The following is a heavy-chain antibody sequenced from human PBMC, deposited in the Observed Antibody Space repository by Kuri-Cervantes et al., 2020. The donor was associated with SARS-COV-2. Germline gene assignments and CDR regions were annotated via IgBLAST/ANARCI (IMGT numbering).Heavy chain of an antibody. D-gene: IGHD1-14*01. CDR3: AREGRNIDYYYGMDV. CDR1: GYTFTSYY. J-gene: IGHJ6*02. V-gene: IGHV1-46*01. Sequence: ASVKVSCKASGYTFTSYYMHWVRQAPGQGLEWMGIINPSGGSTSYARKFQGRVTMTRDTSTSTVYMELSSLRSEDTAVYYCAREGRNIDYYYGMDVWGQGTTVTVSS. CDR2: INPSGGST.